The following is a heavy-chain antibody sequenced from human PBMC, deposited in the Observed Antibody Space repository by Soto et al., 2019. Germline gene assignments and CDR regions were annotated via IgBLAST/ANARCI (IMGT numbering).Heavy chain of an antibody. V-gene: IGHV3-23*01. Sequence: PGGSLRLSCAASGFTFSSYAMSWVRQAPGEGLEWVSALSGSAGSTYYADSVKGRFIISRDNSKNMLYLEMNSLRAEDTAVYYCAKADYYGSGSYYNGLYGLDVWGQGTTVTVSS. CDR3: AKADYYGSGSYYNGLYGLDV. J-gene: IGHJ6*02. CDR1: GFTFSSYA. D-gene: IGHD3-10*01. CDR2: LSGSAGST.